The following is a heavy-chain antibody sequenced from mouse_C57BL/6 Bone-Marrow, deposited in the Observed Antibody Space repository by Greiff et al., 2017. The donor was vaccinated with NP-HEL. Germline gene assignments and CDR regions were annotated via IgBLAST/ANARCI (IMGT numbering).Heavy chain of an antibody. CDR1: GYTFTSYW. Sequence: QVQLQQPGAELVKPGASVKLSCKASGYTFTSYWMHWVKQRPVQGLEWIGMIHPNSGSTNYNEKFKSKATLTVDKSSSTAYMQLSSLTSEDSAVYSCARSVGSSFYDFDYWGQGTTLTVSS. CDR2: IHPNSGST. CDR3: ARSVGSSFYDFDY. D-gene: IGHD1-1*01. V-gene: IGHV1-64*01. J-gene: IGHJ2*01.